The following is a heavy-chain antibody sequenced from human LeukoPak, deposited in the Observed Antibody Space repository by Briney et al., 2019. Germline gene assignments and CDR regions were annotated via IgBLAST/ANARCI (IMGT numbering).Heavy chain of an antibody. CDR2: INHSGST. CDR1: GGSFSGYY. CDR3: AGGSSPGY. J-gene: IGHJ4*02. Sequence: SETLSLTCAVYGGSFSGYYWSWIRQPPGKGLEWIGEINHSGSTSYNPSLKSRVTISVDTSKNQFSLKLSSVTAADTAVYYCAGGSSPGYWGQGTLVTVSS. D-gene: IGHD6-13*01. V-gene: IGHV4-34*01.